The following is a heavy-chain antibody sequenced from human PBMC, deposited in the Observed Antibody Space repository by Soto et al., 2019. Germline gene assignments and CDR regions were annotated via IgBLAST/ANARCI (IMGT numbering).Heavy chain of an antibody. CDR1: GFTFSSYS. CDR2: ISSSSTI. J-gene: IGHJ4*02. V-gene: IGHV3-48*02. D-gene: IGHD3-10*01. Sequence: GGSLRLSCAASGFTFSSYSMNWVRQAPGKGLEWVSYISSSSTIYYADSVKGRFTISRDNAKNSLYLQMNSLRDEDTAVYYCARDPRLGYNLDYWGQGTLVTVSS. CDR3: ARDPRLGYNLDY.